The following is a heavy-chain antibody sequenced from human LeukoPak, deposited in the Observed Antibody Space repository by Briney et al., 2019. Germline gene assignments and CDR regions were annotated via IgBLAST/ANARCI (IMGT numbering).Heavy chain of an antibody. CDR1: GFTLSNYW. Sequence: PGGSLRLSCAASGFTLSNYWMHWVRQAPGKGLVWASRINSDGSSTTSADSVKGRFTISRDNAKNTLYLQMNSLRAEDTAVYYCAKGGATVIDYWGQGTLVTVSS. V-gene: IGHV3-74*01. CDR3: AKGGATVIDY. J-gene: IGHJ4*02. D-gene: IGHD4-17*01. CDR2: INSDGSST.